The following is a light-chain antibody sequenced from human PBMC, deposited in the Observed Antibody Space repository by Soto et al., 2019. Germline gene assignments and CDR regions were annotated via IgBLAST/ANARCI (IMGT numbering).Light chain of an antibody. V-gene: IGKV1-8*01. J-gene: IGKJ5*01. Sequence: AIRMTQSPSSLSASTGDRVTNTCRASQGVSSYFAWYQQKPGKAPKLLIYAASTLQSGVPSRFSGSGSGTDFTLTISCLQSEDIATYYCQQYYNYPNTFGQGTRLEI. CDR1: QGVSSY. CDR2: AAS. CDR3: QQYYNYPNT.